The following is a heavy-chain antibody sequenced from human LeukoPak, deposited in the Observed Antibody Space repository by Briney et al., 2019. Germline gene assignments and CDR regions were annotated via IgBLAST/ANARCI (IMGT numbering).Heavy chain of an antibody. CDR1: GGSISSSSYY. V-gene: IGHV4-39*07. D-gene: IGHD3-16*01. J-gene: IGHJ6*03. Sequence: PSETLSLTCTVSGGSISSSSYYWGWIRQPPGKGLEWIGGIYYSVSTYYYPSLKSRVTISVDTSKNHLSLTLTSVTAADTAVYYCARNRPPIRDTSDYDSLDYSYFYMDVWGKGTTVTISS. CDR3: ARNRPPIRDTSDYDSLDYSYFYMDV. CDR2: IYYSVST.